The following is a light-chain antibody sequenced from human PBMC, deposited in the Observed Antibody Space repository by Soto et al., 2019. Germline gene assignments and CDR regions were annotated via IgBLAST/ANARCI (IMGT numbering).Light chain of an antibody. V-gene: IGKV1-39*01. Sequence: DIQMTQSPSSLSASVGDSVTITCRASQSISSYLNWYQQKPGKAPNLLIYTASTLQTRVPSSFTGSGSGTDFTLTVTNMQPEDFATYYCQQSHRSPYTFGQGTKVDIK. CDR2: TAS. J-gene: IGKJ2*01. CDR1: QSISSY. CDR3: QQSHRSPYT.